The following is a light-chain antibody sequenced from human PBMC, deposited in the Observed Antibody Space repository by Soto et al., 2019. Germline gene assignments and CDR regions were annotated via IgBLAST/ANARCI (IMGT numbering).Light chain of an antibody. CDR1: QGISSY. CDR3: QQYYSYPRT. Sequence: AIRMTQSPSSFSASTGARVTITCRASQGISSYLAWYQQKPGKAPKLLIYAASTLQSGVPSRFSGSGSGTDFTLTISCLQSEDFATYYCQQYYSYPRTFGPGTKVDIK. J-gene: IGKJ3*01. V-gene: IGKV1-8*01. CDR2: AAS.